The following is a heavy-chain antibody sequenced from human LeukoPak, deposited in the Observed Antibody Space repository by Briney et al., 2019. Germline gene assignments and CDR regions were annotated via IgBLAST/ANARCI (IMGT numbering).Heavy chain of an antibody. CDR3: AKDYFLIDY. J-gene: IGHJ4*02. CDR1: GFTFSSYA. V-gene: IGHV3-23*01. CDR2: LTGSGATT. Sequence: GGSLRLSCAASGFTFSSYAMSWVRQAPVKGLEWVSTLTGSGATTYYADSVKGRFTISRDNSKNTLYLQMNSLRAEDTAVYYCAKDYFLIDYWGQGTLVTVSS. D-gene: IGHD3-10*01.